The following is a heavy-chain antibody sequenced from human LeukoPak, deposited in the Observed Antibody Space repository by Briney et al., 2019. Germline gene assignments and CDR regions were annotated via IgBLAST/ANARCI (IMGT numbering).Heavy chain of an antibody. J-gene: IGHJ4*02. CDR3: ATTVVTYFDY. CDR1: GGSVSSGSYY. CDR2: IYYSGST. Sequence: SETLSLTCTVSGGSVSSGSYYWSWIRQPPGKGLEWIGYIYYSGSTNYNPSLKSRVTISVDTSKNQFSLKLSSVTAADTAVYYCATTVVTYFDYWGQGTLVTVSS. D-gene: IGHD4-23*01. V-gene: IGHV4-61*01.